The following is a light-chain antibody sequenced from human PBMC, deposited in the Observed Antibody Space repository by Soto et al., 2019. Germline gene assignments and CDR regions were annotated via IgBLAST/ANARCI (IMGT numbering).Light chain of an antibody. CDR3: QQSYSTPIS. CDR2: AAS. J-gene: IGKJ5*01. Sequence: DIQMTQSPSSLSASIGDRVTITCRASQSFSNYLNWYQQIPGKAPKLLIYAASNLQSGVPSRFSGSGSGTDFTLTISSLQPEDFATYYCQQSYSTPISFGQGTRLEIK. CDR1: QSFSNY. V-gene: IGKV1-39*01.